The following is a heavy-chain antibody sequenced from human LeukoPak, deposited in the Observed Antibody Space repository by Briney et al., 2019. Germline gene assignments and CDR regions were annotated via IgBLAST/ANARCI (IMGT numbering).Heavy chain of an antibody. V-gene: IGHV3-23*01. J-gene: IGHJ4*02. CDR2: ISGSGGST. CDR1: GFTFSSYV. D-gene: IGHD3-22*01. CDR3: AKDPRARSAYYYDRLGY. Sequence: PGGSLRLSCAASGFTFSSYVMSWVRQAPGKGLEWVSAISGSGGSTYYSDSVKGRFTISRDNSKNTLYLQMSSLRAEDTAVYYCAKDPRARSAYYYDRLGYWGQGTLVTVSS.